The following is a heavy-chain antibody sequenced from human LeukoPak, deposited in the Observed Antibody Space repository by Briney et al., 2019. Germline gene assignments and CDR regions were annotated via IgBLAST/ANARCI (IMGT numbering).Heavy chain of an antibody. CDR1: GFTFSGYA. V-gene: IGHV3-23*01. Sequence: GGSLRLSCEASGFTFSGYAMTWVRQAPGKGLEWVSTISSSTGSTNYADSVKGGFTISRDNSKNTLYLEMNSLTAEDTAVYYCAKGEAVAGTSSWFDPWGQGTLVTVSS. D-gene: IGHD6-19*01. CDR3: AKGEAVAGTSSWFDP. J-gene: IGHJ5*02. CDR2: ISSSTGST.